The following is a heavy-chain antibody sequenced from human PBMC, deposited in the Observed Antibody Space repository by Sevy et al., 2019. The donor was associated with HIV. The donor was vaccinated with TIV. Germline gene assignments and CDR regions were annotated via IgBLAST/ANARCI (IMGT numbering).Heavy chain of an antibody. V-gene: IGHV3-23*01. CDR3: ARDPYTSGYGAFDY. CDR1: RFAFGRNV. D-gene: IGHD2-8*01. J-gene: IGHJ4*01. Sequence: GGSLRLSCAASRFAFGRNVMSWVRQVPGQGLEWISNINEDGDKTYYPESVKGRFIISRDNLKNTLYLQMNSLRAEDTAIYYRARDPYTSGYGAFDYWGPGTLVTVSS. CDR2: INEDGDKT.